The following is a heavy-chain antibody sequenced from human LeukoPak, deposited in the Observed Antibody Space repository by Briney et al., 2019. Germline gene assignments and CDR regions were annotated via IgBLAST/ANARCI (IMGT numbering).Heavy chain of an antibody. Sequence: KSGGSLRLSCAASGFTFSSYSMNWVRQAPGKGLEWVSSISSSSYIYYADSVKGRFTISRDNAKNSLYLQMNSLRAEDTAVYYCARDRGRDSSGYYLSPFDYWGQGTLVTVSS. CDR3: ARDRGRDSSGYYLSPFDY. CDR2: ISSSSYI. V-gene: IGHV3-21*01. J-gene: IGHJ4*02. D-gene: IGHD3-22*01. CDR1: GFTFSSYS.